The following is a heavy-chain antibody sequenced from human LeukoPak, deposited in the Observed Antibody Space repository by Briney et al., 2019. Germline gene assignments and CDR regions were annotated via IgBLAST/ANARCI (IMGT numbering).Heavy chain of an antibody. V-gene: IGHV3-43*01. CDR1: GFAFNDYA. J-gene: IGHJ4*02. Sequence: QAGGSLRLSCAASGFAFNDYAMHWVRQAPGKGLEWVSLISWDGAYTHYADSVKGRFTISRDNSKNSLYLQMNILRTEDTAFYYCAKDMGLSCVGTNCYFLPDYWGQGTLVTVSS. CDR3: AKDMGLSCVGTNCYFLPDY. CDR2: ISWDGAYT. D-gene: IGHD2-2*01.